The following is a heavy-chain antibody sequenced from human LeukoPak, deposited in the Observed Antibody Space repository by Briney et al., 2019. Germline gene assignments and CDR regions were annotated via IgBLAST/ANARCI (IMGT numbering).Heavy chain of an antibody. V-gene: IGHV3-48*02. D-gene: IGHD2-21*02. CDR2: ISSSSSSI. Sequence: PGGSLRLSCAASGFIFSSHSMNWVRQAPGKGLEWVSYISSSSSSIFYADSVKGRFTISRDNAKNSVYLQMNSLRDEDTAVYYCAKDFEGFCGGDCYSMDFWGQGTLATVSS. CDR3: AKDFEGFCGGDCYSMDF. J-gene: IGHJ4*02. CDR1: GFIFSSHS.